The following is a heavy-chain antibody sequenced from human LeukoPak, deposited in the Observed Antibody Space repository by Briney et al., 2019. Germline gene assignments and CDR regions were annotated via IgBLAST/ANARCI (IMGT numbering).Heavy chain of an antibody. V-gene: IGHV4-38-2*02. CDR3: ARAGYGDSDFDY. Sequence: PSETLSLTCTVSGYSITSAYYWGWIRQPPGQGLEWIGSIYHSGSTYYNPSLKSRVTISVDTSKNQFSLKLSSVTAADTAVYYCARAGYGDSDFDYWGQGTLVTVSS. J-gene: IGHJ4*02. CDR1: GYSITSAYY. CDR2: IYHSGST. D-gene: IGHD4-17*01.